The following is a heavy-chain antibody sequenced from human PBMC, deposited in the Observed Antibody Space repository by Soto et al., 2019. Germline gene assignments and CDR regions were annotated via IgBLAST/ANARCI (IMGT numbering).Heavy chain of an antibody. V-gene: IGHV3-33*01. CDR1: GFTFSSYG. CDR2: IWYDGSNK. CDR3: ARDKNDFWSGYYRRGYYYYGMDV. Sequence: GGSLRLSCAASGFTFSSYGMHWVRQAPGKGLEWVAVIWYDGSNKYYADSVKGRFTISRDNSKNTLYLQMNSLRAEDTAVYYCARDKNDFWSGYYRRGYYYYGMDVWGQGTTVTVSS. J-gene: IGHJ6*02. D-gene: IGHD3-3*01.